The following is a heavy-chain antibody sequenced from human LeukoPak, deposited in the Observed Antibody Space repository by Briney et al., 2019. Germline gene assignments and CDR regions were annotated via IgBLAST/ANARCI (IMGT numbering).Heavy chain of an antibody. V-gene: IGHV4-34*01. D-gene: IGHD3-22*01. CDR1: GGSFSGYY. J-gene: IGHJ3*02. CDR3: ARENPDSSGFEGAFDI. CDR2: INHSGST. Sequence: SETLSLTCAVYGGSFSGYYWSWIRQPPGKGLEWIGEINHSGSTNYNPSLKSRVTISVDTSKNQFSLKLSSVTAADSAVYYCARENPDSSGFEGAFDIWGQGTMVTVSS.